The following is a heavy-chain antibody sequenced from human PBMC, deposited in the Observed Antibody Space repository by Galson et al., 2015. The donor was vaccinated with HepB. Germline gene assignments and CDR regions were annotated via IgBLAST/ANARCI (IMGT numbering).Heavy chain of an antibody. Sequence: QSGAEVKKPGESLKISCKGSGYSFTDYWIGWVRQMPGKGLEWMGIIYPSDSDTRYSPSFQGQVTMSADKSISTAYLQWSSLKASDTTLVYCARGYSSSPPGFDNWGQGTLVTVSS. V-gene: IGHV5-51*01. D-gene: IGHD6-6*01. CDR1: GYSFTDYW. CDR2: IYPSDSDT. CDR3: ARGYSSSPPGFDN. J-gene: IGHJ4*02.